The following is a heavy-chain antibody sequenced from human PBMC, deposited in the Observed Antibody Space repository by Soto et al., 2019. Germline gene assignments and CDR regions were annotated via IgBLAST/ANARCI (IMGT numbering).Heavy chain of an antibody. CDR2: ISYDGSNK. CDR3: AKVRSSGPRVS. V-gene: IGHV3-30*18. J-gene: IGHJ5*02. D-gene: IGHD6-19*01. CDR1: GFTFSSYG. Sequence: PXGSLRLSCAASGFTFSSYGMHWVRQAPGKGLEWVAVISYDGSNKYYADSVKGRFTISRDNSKNTLYLQMNSLRAEDTAVYYCAKVRSSGPRVSWGQGTLVTVSS.